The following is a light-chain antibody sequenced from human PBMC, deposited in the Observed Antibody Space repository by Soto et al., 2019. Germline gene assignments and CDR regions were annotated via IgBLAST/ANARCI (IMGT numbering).Light chain of an antibody. V-gene: IGKV1-8*01. CDR2: AAS. J-gene: IGKJ5*01. Sequence: AIRMTQSPSSFSASTGDRVTITCRASQGISSYLAWYQQKPGKAPKLLIYAASTLHSGVPSRFSGSGSGTDFTLTISCLQSEDFAVYYCQQYNNWPPVTFGQGTRLEI. CDR1: QGISSY. CDR3: QQYNNWPPVT.